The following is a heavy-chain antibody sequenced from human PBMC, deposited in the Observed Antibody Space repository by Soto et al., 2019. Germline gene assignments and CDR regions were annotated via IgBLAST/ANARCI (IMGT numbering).Heavy chain of an antibody. V-gene: IGHV4-39*01. Sequence: QLQLQESGPGLVKPSETLSLTCTVSGASISSSSYYWGWIRQPPGKGLEWIGSIYYSGSTNYDPSLKSRVTISVYTSKNQFSLKLSSVTAADTAVYYCARLYSSNWYGDYWGQGTLVTVSS. CDR2: IYYSGST. CDR3: ARLYSSNWYGDY. J-gene: IGHJ4*02. D-gene: IGHD6-13*01. CDR1: GASISSSSYY.